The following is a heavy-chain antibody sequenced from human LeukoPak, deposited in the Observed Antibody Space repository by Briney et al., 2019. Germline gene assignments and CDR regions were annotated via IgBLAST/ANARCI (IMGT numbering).Heavy chain of an antibody. CDR3: ARSYYDFFYGMDV. V-gene: IGHV4-59*01. CDR2: IYYSGST. J-gene: IGHJ6*02. D-gene: IGHD3-3*01. Sequence: SETLSLTCSVSGGSISSYYGSWLRQPPGKGLEWIGYIYYSGSTNYNPSLKSRVTISVDTSKNQFSLKLSSVTAADTAVYYCARSYYDFFYGMDVWGQGTTVTVSS. CDR1: GGSISSYY.